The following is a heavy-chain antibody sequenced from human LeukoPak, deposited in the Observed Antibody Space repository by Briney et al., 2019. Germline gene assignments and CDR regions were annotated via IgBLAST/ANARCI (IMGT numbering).Heavy chain of an antibody. V-gene: IGHV3-7*05. CDR2: IKQDGTTK. J-gene: IGHJ6*02. Sequence: TGGSLRLSCAASGFSLSNYWMTWVRQAPGRGLEWVANIKQDGTTKYYVDSVKGRFTISRDNAENSLYLQMNTLRAEDTAVYYCARDGTTVTTNYYYGMDVWGQGTTVTVSS. CDR1: GFSLSNYW. CDR3: ARDGTTVTTNYYYGMDV. D-gene: IGHD4-17*01.